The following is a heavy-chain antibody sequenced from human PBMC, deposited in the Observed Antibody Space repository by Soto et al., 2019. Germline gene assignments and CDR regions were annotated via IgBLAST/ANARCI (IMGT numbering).Heavy chain of an antibody. CDR2: INHSGST. Sequence: SLCLTCAVYGGSFIGYYWSLIRQPPGKGLEWIGEINHSGSTNYNPSLKSRVTISVDTSKNQFSLKLSSVTAADTAVYYCASSGYYYYYMDVWGKGTTVTVSS. V-gene: IGHV4-34*01. CDR3: ASSGYYYYYMDV. J-gene: IGHJ6*03. CDR1: GGSFIGYY.